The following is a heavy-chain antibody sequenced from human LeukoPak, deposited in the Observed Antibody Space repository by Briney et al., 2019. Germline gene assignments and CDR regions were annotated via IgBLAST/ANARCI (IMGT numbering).Heavy chain of an antibody. Sequence: SETLSLTCTVSGGSIFSSNSYWGWIRQPPGKGLEWIGSIYYSGNTYYNASLKSRVTISVDTSKNQFSLKLSSVTAADTAVYYCARQNWYFDLWGRGTLVTVSS. CDR3: ARQNWYFDL. CDR1: GGSIFSSNSY. J-gene: IGHJ2*01. V-gene: IGHV4-39*01. CDR2: IYYSGNT.